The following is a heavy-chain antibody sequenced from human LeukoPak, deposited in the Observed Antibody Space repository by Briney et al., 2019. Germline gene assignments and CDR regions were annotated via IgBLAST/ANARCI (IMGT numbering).Heavy chain of an antibody. Sequence: GGSLRLSCAASGFTFSSYSMNWVRQAPGKGLEWVSSISSSSSYIYCADSVKGRFTISRDNAKNSLYLQMNSLRAEDTAVYYCARSGLLIYYYYYMDVWGKGTTVTVSS. D-gene: IGHD5-12*01. J-gene: IGHJ6*03. CDR1: GFTFSSYS. CDR3: ARSGLLIYYYYYMDV. V-gene: IGHV3-21*01. CDR2: ISSSSSYI.